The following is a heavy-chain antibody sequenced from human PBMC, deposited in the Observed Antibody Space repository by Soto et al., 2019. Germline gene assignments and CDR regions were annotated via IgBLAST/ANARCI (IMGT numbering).Heavy chain of an antibody. J-gene: IGHJ6*04. Sequence: EVQLVESGGGLAQPGGSLRLSCSASGFTVSSSYINWVRQAPGKGLEWVSTFYSGGKTYYADSVKGRFTISRHSSENTLYLQMNSLRSEDTAVYYCARAGQYCTTGTCYPASMGVWGEGTTVTVSS. CDR3: ARAGQYCTTGTCYPASMGV. CDR1: GFTVSSSY. V-gene: IGHV3-53*04. CDR2: FYSGGKT. D-gene: IGHD2-15*01.